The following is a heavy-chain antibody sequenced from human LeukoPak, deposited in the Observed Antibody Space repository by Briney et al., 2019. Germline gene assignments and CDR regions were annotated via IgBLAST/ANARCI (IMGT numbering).Heavy chain of an antibody. CDR1: GFTFSSYA. D-gene: IGHD5-18*01. V-gene: IGHV3-30*04. J-gene: IGHJ4*02. CDR2: ISYDGSNK. CDR3: ARARRGYSYGLDY. Sequence: GRSLRLSCAASGFTFSSYAMHWVRRAPGKGLEWVAVISYDGSNKYYADSVKGRFTISRDNSKNTLYLQMNSLRAEDTAVYYCARARRGYSYGLDYWGQGTLVTVSS.